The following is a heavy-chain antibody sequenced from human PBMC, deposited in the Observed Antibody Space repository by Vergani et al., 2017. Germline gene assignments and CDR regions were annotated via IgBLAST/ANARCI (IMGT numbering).Heavy chain of an antibody. CDR1: GGSFTSYH. J-gene: IGHJ6*03. Sequence: QVQLQQWGGGLLKPSETLSLTCVVNGGSFTSYHWTWIRQSPGEGLEWVGDIDHTGRPDYTPSLKSRLTMSVDKSRNQFSLTLNSVTATDTAIYFCATVNTETNGHLYYYYYMDVWGQGTAVTVS. V-gene: IGHV4-34*01. D-gene: IGHD4-11*01. CDR2: IDHTGRP. CDR3: ATVNTETNGHLYYYYYMDV.